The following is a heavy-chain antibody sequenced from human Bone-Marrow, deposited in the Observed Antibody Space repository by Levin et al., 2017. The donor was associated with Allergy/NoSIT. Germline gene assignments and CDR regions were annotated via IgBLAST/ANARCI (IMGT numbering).Heavy chain of an antibody. V-gene: IGHV4-34*01. J-gene: IGHJ4*02. CDR1: SGSSSGFY. CDR3: ARGRAFFD. Sequence: ASETLSLTCSFRSGSSSGFYWNWIRQSPGKGLEWIGEINNSGDTIYNPTLESRVTISLDMSKSQFSLRLTSVTAADTATYYCARGRAFFDWGQGTLVAVSS. D-gene: IGHD3-3*01. CDR2: INNSGDT.